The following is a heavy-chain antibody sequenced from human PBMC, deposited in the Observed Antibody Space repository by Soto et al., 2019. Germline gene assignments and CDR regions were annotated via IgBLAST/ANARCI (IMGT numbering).Heavy chain of an antibody. D-gene: IGHD2-8*01. CDR1: GFSFSSHG. V-gene: IGHV3-33*01. CDR2: MWFDGKNE. J-gene: IGHJ6*02. Sequence: QVQLVESGGGVVQPGTSLRLSCEASGFSFSSHGMHWVRQAPGKGLEWVAVMWFDGKNEHYADSVKGRFIISRDNSKNTLSLQINSVRVEDTATYYCARDEGNGMNYGLDVWGQGTTVTVSS. CDR3: ARDEGNGMNYGLDV.